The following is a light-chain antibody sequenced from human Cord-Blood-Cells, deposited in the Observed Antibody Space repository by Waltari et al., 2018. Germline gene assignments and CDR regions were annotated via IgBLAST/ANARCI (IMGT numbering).Light chain of an antibody. V-gene: IGLV3-1*01. CDR1: TLGDQY. J-gene: IGLJ3*02. CDR2: QDS. CDR3: QAWDSSTAV. Sequence: SYEPTHPPSVSVSPAQTASITCPGDTLGDQYACWYQQKPGQPPVLVIYQDSKRPSGIPERFSGSNSGNTATLTISGTQAMDEADYYCQAWDSSTAVFGGGTKLTVL.